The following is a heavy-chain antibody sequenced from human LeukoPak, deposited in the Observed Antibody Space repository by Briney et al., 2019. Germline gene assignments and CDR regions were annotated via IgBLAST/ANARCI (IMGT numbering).Heavy chain of an antibody. CDR3: ARVLLWFGRYYFDY. J-gene: IGHJ4*02. V-gene: IGHV4-4*07. D-gene: IGHD3-10*01. CDR1: GGSISSYY. Sequence: PSETLSLTCTVSGGSISSYYWSWIRQPAGKGLEWIGRIYTSGSTNYNPSLKSRVTMSVDTSKNQFSLKLSSVTAADTAVYYCARVLLWFGRYYFDYWGQGTLVTVSS. CDR2: IYTSGST.